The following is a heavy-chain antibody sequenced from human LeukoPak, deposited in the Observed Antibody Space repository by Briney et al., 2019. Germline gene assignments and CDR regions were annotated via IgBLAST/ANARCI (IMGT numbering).Heavy chain of an antibody. Sequence: PGGSLRLSCAASGFTFSSYSMSWVRQAAGKGLEWVSSISRSSSPIYYADSVKGRFTISRDNAKNSLYVQMNSLRAEDTAVYYCARASGDIVETATMGSYWGQGTLVTVSS. CDR2: ISRSSSPI. CDR1: GFTFSSYS. CDR3: ARASGDIVETATMGSY. D-gene: IGHD5-18*01. V-gene: IGHV3-21*01. J-gene: IGHJ4*02.